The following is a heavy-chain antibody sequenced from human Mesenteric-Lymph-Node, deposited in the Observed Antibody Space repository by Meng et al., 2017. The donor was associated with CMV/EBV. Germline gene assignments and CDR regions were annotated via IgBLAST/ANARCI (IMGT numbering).Heavy chain of an antibody. J-gene: IGHJ6*02. CDR2: IRFDGNIK. Sequence: GGSLRLSCAASGFTFSSYGMHWVRQAPGKGLEWVAIIRFDGNIKYYPDSVKGRFTISRDNSRNTLYLQMNSLRAEDTAVYYCASAENWNYSNYYYYYGMDVWGQGTTVTVS. CDR1: GFTFSSYG. D-gene: IGHD1-7*01. CDR3: ASAENWNYSNYYYYYGMDV. V-gene: IGHV3-30*02.